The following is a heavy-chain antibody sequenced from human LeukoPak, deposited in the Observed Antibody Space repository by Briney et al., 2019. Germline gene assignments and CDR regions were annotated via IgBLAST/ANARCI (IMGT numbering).Heavy chain of an antibody. CDR3: ARLGVVANRGWFDP. CDR2: IYPGDSDT. J-gene: IGHJ5*02. Sequence: GESLKISCEGSGGSFTKFWIGWVRQMPGKGLEWMGIIYPGDSDTRYSPSFQGQVTISADKSISTAYLQWSSLKASDTAMYYCARLGVVANRGWFDPWGQGTLVTVSS. CDR1: GGSFTKFW. V-gene: IGHV5-51*01. D-gene: IGHD2-15*01.